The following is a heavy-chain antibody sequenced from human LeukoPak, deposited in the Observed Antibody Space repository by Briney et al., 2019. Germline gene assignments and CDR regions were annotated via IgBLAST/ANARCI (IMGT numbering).Heavy chain of an antibody. CDR1: GFTFSSYS. Sequence: GGSLRPSCVASGFTFSSYSTNWVREAPGKGLEWISYISSSSATIYYADSVKGRFTVSRDNAKNSVYLQMNSLRAEDTAVYYCARVRQLPQIHLYYYYMDVWGKGTTVTVSS. D-gene: IGHD5-24*01. CDR2: ISSSSATI. CDR3: ARVRQLPQIHLYYYYMDV. V-gene: IGHV3-48*04. J-gene: IGHJ6*03.